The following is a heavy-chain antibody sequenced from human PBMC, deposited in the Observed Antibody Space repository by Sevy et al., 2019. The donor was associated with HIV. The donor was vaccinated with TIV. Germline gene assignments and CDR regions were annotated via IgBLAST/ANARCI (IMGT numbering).Heavy chain of an antibody. CDR2: ISSSGSTI. Sequence: GGSLRLSCAASGFTFSSYEMNWVRQAPGKGLEWVSYISSSGSTIYYADSVKDRFTISRDNAKNSLYLQMNSLRAEDTAVYYCARGYYDFWSGSDLAYGMDVWGQGTTVTVSS. CDR1: GFTFSSYE. D-gene: IGHD3-3*01. V-gene: IGHV3-48*03. J-gene: IGHJ6*02. CDR3: ARGYYDFWSGSDLAYGMDV.